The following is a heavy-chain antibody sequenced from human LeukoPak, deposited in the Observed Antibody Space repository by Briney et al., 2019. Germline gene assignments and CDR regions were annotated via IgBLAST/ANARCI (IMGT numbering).Heavy chain of an antibody. D-gene: IGHD6-19*01. CDR3: AKGSKAVLFTRDHYMDV. CDR2: IRYDGSNK. CDR1: GFTFSSYD. V-gene: IGHV3-30*02. J-gene: IGHJ6*03. Sequence: GGTLRLFCAASGFTFSSYDIHWVRQAPGKGLEGVALIRYDGSNKYYADSVWGRFTISRDNSKNWLYLQMNSLRAEDTAVYFCAKGSKAVLFTRDHYMDVWGKGTTVTISS.